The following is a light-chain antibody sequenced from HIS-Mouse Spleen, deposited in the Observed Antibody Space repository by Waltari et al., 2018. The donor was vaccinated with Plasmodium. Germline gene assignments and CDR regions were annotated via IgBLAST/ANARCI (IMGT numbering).Light chain of an antibody. Sequence: SYELTQPPSVSVSPGQTARIHCPGDALPKQSAYWYQQKPGQAPVLGIYKDSERPSGIPERFSGSSSGTTVTLTISGVQAEDEADYYCQSADSSGTYVVFGGGTKLTVL. CDR3: QSADSSGTYVV. J-gene: IGLJ2*01. CDR1: ALPKQS. CDR2: KDS. V-gene: IGLV3-25*03.